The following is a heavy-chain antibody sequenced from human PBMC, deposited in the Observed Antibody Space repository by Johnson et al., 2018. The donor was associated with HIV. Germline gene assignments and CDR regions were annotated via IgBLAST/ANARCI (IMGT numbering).Heavy chain of an antibody. Sequence: MLLVESGGGLVQPGGSLRLSCAASGFTFSSYDMHWVRQATGKGLEWVSSIGTAGNTYYPGSVKGRFTISRDNSKNTLYLQMNSLRAEDTAVYYCARGPVMVRGVTDAFDIWGQVTMVTVSS. D-gene: IGHD3-10*01. CDR3: ARGPVMVRGVTDAFDI. J-gene: IGHJ3*02. CDR2: IGTAGNT. CDR1: GFTFSSYD. V-gene: IGHV3-13*01.